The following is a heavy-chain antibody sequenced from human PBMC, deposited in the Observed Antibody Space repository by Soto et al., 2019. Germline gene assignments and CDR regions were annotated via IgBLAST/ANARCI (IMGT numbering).Heavy chain of an antibody. CDR1: GDSVSSTSAA. CDR2: TYYRSKWYS. Sequence: SQTLSLTCAISGDSVSSTSAAWSWIRQSPSRGLEWLGRTYYRSKWYSDYAVSVKRRITINPDTSKNQFSLQLNSVTPEDTAVYYCARVSYYSGWVWGQRTVVTVSS. D-gene: IGHD6-19*01. CDR3: ARVSYYSGWV. J-gene: IGHJ1*01. V-gene: IGHV6-1*01.